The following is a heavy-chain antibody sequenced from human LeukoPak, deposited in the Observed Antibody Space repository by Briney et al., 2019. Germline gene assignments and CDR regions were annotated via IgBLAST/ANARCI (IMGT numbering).Heavy chain of an antibody. CDR1: GGSISSSSYY. J-gene: IGHJ4*02. CDR3: ARLAGYYDILTGVSYYFDY. CDR2: IYYSGST. Sequence: SETLSLTCTVSGGSISSSSYYWGWIRQPPGKGLEWIGSIYYSGSTYYNPSLKSRVTISVDMSKNQFSLKLSSVTAADTAVYYCARLAGYYDILTGVSYYFDYWGQGTLVTVSS. D-gene: IGHD3-9*01. V-gene: IGHV4-39*01.